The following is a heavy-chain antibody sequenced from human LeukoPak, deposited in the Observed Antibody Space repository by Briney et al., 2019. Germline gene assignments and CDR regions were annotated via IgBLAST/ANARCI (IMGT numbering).Heavy chain of an antibody. Sequence: ASVKVSCKASGYTFTGYYMHWVRQAPGRGLEWMGWINPNSGGTNYAQKFQGRVTMTRDTSISTAYMELSRLRSDDTAVYYCAREYVEYCSGSRTNWFDPWGQGTLVTVSS. CDR1: GYTFTGYY. V-gene: IGHV1-2*02. CDR2: INPNSGGT. CDR3: AREYVEYCSGSRTNWFDP. D-gene: IGHD3-10*01. J-gene: IGHJ5*02.